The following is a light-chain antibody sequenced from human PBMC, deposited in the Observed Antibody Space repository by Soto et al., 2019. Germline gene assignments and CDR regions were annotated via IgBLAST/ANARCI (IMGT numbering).Light chain of an antibody. CDR3: QHYNSYSEA. J-gene: IGKJ1*01. CDR1: QSVSTK. V-gene: IGKV3-15*01. CDR2: DAS. Sequence: EILMTQSPATLSVSPGETATLSCRASQSVSTKLAWYQQKPGQAPRLLIYDASTRATGIPARFSGSGSGTEFTLTISSLQPDDFATYYCQHYNSYSEAFGQGTKVDIK.